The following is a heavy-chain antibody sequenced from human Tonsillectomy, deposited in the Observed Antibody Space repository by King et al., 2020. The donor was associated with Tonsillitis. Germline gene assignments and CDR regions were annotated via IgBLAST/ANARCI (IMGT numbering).Heavy chain of an antibody. CDR3: ARHDFWSAL. Sequence: VQLQESGPGLVKPSQTLSLTCTVSGGSISSGRYYWSWIRQPAGKGLELIGGIYTSGSTNYNPPLKSQVTMSVDTSKNQFSLKLRSVTAADTAVYYCARHDFWSALWGQGTLVTVSS. CDR1: GGSISSGRYY. CDR2: IYTSGST. D-gene: IGHD3-3*01. J-gene: IGHJ4*02. V-gene: IGHV4-61*02.